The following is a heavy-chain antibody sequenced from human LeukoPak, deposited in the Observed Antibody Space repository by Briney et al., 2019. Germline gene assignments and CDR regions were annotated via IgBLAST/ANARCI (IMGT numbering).Heavy chain of an antibody. CDR3: ARSAESSSWFDY. J-gene: IGHJ4*02. V-gene: IGHV4-39*07. CDR1: GGSISSSSYY. Sequence: ASETLSLTCTVSGGSISSSSYYWGWIRQPPGKGLEWIGSIYYSGSTYYNPSLKSRVTISVDTSKNQFSLKLSSVTAADTAVYYCARSAESSSWFDYWGQGTLVTVSS. D-gene: IGHD6-13*01. CDR2: IYYSGST.